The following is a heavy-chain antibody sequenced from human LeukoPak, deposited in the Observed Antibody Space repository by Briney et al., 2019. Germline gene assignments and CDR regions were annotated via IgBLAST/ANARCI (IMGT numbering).Heavy chain of an antibody. CDR1: GYTFTSYG. CDR3: ARDPGPVDTAMVPNYYYYYMDV. V-gene: IGHV1-18*01. D-gene: IGHD5-18*01. Sequence: ASVKVSCNASGYTFTSYGISWVRQAPGQGLEWMGWISAYNGNTNYAQKLQGRVTMTTDTSTSTAYMELRSLRSDDTAVYYCARDPGPVDTAMVPNYYYYYMDVWGKGTTVTVSS. J-gene: IGHJ6*03. CDR2: ISAYNGNT.